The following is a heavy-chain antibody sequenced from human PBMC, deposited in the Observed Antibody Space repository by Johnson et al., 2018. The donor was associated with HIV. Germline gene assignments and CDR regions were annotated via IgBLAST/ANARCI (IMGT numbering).Heavy chain of an antibody. CDR3: ARGGTYNWSPDRIGNAFDI. CDR1: GFTFSSYA. Sequence: VQLVESGGGLVQPGGSLRLSCAASGFTFSSYAMSWVRQAPGKGLEWVSAISGSGDSTYYADSVRGRFTISRDNAKKSLFLQLSRLRAGDTGVYYCARGGTYNWSPDRIGNAFDIWGQGTTVTVSS. V-gene: IGHV3-23*04. CDR2: ISGSGDST. J-gene: IGHJ3*02. D-gene: IGHD1-20*01.